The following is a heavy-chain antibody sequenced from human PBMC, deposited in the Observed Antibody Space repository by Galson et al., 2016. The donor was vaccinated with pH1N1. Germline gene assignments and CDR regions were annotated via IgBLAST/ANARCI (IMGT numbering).Heavy chain of an antibody. J-gene: IGHJ3*01. D-gene: IGHD3-22*01. CDR3: AKDESSMIVVVRGLFAF. V-gene: IGHV3-23*01. Sequence: SLRLSCAASGFTCSRYAMSWVRQAPGKGLEWVSGIGGTGGSTYYADSVKGRFTISRDNAKNTLYLQMNNLRAEDTAVYYCAKDESSMIVVVRGLFAFWGQGTMVTVSS. CDR1: GFTCSRYA. CDR2: IGGTGGST.